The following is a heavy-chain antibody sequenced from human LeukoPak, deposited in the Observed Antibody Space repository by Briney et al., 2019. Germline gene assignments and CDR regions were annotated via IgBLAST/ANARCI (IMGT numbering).Heavy chain of an antibody. D-gene: IGHD3-10*01. CDR1: GFTFSSYA. CDR2: ISSGSSHI. V-gene: IGHV3-21*01. J-gene: IGHJ4*02. Sequence: PGGSLRLSCAASGFTFSSYAMEWVRQAPGKGLGWVSSISSGSSHIYYADSVKGRFTISRDDAKKSLSLQMNSLTADDTAVYYCARLFGSGFGKYYFDYWGQGTLVTVSS. CDR3: ARLFGSGFGKYYFDY.